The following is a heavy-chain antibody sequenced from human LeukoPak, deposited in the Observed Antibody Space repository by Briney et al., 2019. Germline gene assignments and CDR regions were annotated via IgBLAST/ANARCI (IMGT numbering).Heavy chain of an antibody. V-gene: IGHV5-51*01. Sequence: GESLKISCKGSGYSFTNYWIGWVRQMPGKGLEWMGIIYPDDSDTRYSPSFQGQVTISADKSTSTAYLQWSSLKASDTAMYYCARRASLAGYYFDYWGQGTLVTVSS. CDR2: IYPDDSDT. D-gene: IGHD6-19*01. CDR3: ARRASLAGYYFDY. CDR1: GYSFTNYW. J-gene: IGHJ4*02.